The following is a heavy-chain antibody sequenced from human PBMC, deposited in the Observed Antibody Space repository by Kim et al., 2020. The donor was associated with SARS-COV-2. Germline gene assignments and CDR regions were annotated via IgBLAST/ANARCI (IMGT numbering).Heavy chain of an antibody. J-gene: IGHJ6*02. V-gene: IGHV3-64D*09. CDR3: VSRARVLYYYGMDI. CDR1: GFTFSSYA. CDR2: ISSNGGST. Sequence: GGSLRLSCSASGFTFSSYAMHWVRQAPGKGLECVSAISSNGGSTYYADSVKGRFTISRDNSKNTLYLQMSSLRAEDTAVYYCVSRARVLYYYGMDIWGQGTPVTVSS. D-gene: IGHD3-10*01.